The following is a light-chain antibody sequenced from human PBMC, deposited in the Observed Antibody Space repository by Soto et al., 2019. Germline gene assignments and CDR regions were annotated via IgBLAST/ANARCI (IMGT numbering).Light chain of an antibody. CDR2: KAS. CDR3: LQYNTYWT. Sequence: DIQMTQSPSTLSASVGDKVTITCRASQSISSWLAWYHQKPGKAPKLLIYKASSLESGVPSRFSGSGSGTEFTLTISSLQPEDFATYYCLQYNTYWTFGQGTKVDIK. V-gene: IGKV1-5*03. CDR1: QSISSW. J-gene: IGKJ1*01.